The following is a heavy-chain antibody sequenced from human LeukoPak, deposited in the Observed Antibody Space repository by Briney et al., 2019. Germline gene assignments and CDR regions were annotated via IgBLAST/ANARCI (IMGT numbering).Heavy chain of an antibody. D-gene: IGHD3-9*01. CDR2: IWYDGSNK. Sequence: PGGSLRLSCAASGFTFSSYGMHWVRQAPGKGLEWVAVIWYDGSNKYYADSVKGRFTISRDNSKNTLYLQMNSLRAEDTAVYYCAKTHGTRYFDWLLPIDYWGQGTLVTVSS. CDR1: GFTFSSYG. CDR3: AKTHGTRYFDWLLPIDY. J-gene: IGHJ4*02. V-gene: IGHV3-33*06.